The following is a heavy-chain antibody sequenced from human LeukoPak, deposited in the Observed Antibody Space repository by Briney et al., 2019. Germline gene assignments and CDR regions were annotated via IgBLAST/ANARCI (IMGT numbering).Heavy chain of an antibody. CDR2: ISSSSTYI. CDR1: GFTFSSSR. Sequence: GRCLRPSRAASGFTFSSSRMSSVSQDPGKWLGWVSSISSSSTYIYYADSVKARFTMSRDNAKNSLYLQMNSLRAEDTAVYYCASSYSSSWYHAFDIWGQGTLVTVSS. CDR3: ASSYSSSWYHAFDI. D-gene: IGHD6-13*01. V-gene: IGHV3-21*01. J-gene: IGHJ4*02.